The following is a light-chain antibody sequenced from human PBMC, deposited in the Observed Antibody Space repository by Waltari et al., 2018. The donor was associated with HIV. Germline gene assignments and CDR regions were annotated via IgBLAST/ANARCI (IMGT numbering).Light chain of an antibody. CDR3: MQSIQPPPT. CDR2: EVS. V-gene: IGKV2D-29*01. CDR1: QRLLPGDGKTY. Sequence: DILMTPTPLSLSVTPGQPASISCTSSQRLLPGDGKTYLYWYLQKPVQAPQLLIHEVSHRFSGVPDRFSGSGSGTDFTLKISRVEAEDVGVYYCMQSIQPPPTFGPGTKVDIK. J-gene: IGKJ3*01.